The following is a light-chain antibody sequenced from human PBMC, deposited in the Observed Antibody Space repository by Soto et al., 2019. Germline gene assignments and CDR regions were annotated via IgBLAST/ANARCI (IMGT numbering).Light chain of an antibody. Sequence: EIVLTQSPGTLSLSPGERATLSCRASQSVSSSYLAWYQQKPGQAPRLLIYGASNRATGIPDRFSGSGSGTDFTLTISRLEPEDFVVYYCHQYGGSPHTFGQGTNLEI. V-gene: IGKV3-20*01. CDR3: HQYGGSPHT. CDR2: GAS. CDR1: QSVSSSY. J-gene: IGKJ2*01.